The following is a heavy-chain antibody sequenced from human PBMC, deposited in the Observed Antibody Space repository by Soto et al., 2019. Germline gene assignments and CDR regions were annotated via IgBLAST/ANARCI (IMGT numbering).Heavy chain of an antibody. V-gene: IGHV3-23*01. J-gene: IGHJ6*02. CDR2: ISGSGGST. Sequence: PGGSLRLSCAASGFTFSSYAMSWVRQAPGKGLEWVSAISGSGGSTYYADSVKGRFTISRDNSKNTLYLQMNSLRAEDTAVYYCAKLNGGRDTIFGVVTGYYYYGMDVWGQGTTVTVSS. CDR1: GFTFSSYA. D-gene: IGHD3-3*01. CDR3: AKLNGGRDTIFGVVTGYYYYGMDV.